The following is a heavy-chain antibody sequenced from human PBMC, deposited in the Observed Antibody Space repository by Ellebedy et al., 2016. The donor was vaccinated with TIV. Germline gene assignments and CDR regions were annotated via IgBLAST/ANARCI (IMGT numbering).Heavy chain of an antibody. CDR1: GFTFSNAW. CDR3: TTAPGGNYEYYYYGMDV. D-gene: IGHD4-23*01. V-gene: IGHV3-15*01. Sequence: GGSLRLSCAASGFTFSNAWMSWVRQAPGKGLEWVGRIKSKTDGGTTDYAAPVKGRFTISRDDSKNTLYLQMNSLKTEDTAVYYCTTAPGGNYEYYYYGMDVWGQGTTVTVSS. CDR2: IKSKTDGGTT. J-gene: IGHJ6*02.